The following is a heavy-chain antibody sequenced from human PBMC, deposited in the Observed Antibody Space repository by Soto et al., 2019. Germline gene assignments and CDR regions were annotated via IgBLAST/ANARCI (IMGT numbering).Heavy chain of an antibody. CDR3: AKAMPQWLGDGFDY. V-gene: IGHV3-30*18. CDR1: GFTFSSYG. Sequence: GGSLRLSCAASGFTFSSYGMHWVRQAPGKGLEWVAVISYDGSNKYYADSVKGRFTISRDNSKNTLYLQMNSLRAEDTAVYYCAKAMPQWLGDGFDYWGQGTLVTVSS. J-gene: IGHJ4*02. CDR2: ISYDGSNK. D-gene: IGHD6-19*01.